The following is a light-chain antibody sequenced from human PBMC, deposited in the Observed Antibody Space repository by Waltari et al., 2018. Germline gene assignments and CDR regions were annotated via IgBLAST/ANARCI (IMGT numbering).Light chain of an antibody. CDR3: SSYTSRSISWV. J-gene: IGLJ1*01. CDR2: EVT. Sequence: QSALTQPASVSGSPGQSITISCTGTSSDVGGYNYVSWYQQHPGKAPKLMIYEVTNRPSGISRRFPGSKSGNTASLTISGLQAEDEADYYCSSYTSRSISWVFGTGTKVTVL. V-gene: IGLV2-14*01. CDR1: SSDVGGYNY.